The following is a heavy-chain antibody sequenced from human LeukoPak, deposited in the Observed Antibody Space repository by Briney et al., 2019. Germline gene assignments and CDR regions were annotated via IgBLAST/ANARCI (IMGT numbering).Heavy chain of an antibody. Sequence: SETLSLTCTVYGGSFSDYYWSWIRQPPGKGLEWLGEINHSGSTNYNPSLKSRVTVSVDTSKNQFSLKLSSVTAADTAVYYCARIASIFGVVRDYYYYMDVWGKGTTVTVSS. V-gene: IGHV4-34*01. CDR1: GGSFSDYY. CDR2: INHSGST. CDR3: ARIASIFGVVRDYYYYMDV. J-gene: IGHJ6*03. D-gene: IGHD3-3*01.